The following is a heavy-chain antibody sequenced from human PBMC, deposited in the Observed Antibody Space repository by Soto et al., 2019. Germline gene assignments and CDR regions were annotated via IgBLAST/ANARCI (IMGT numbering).Heavy chain of an antibody. CDR2: ARNKVNSYTT. D-gene: IGHD2-8*01. J-gene: IGHJ4*02. V-gene: IGHV3-72*01. Sequence: LVESGGGLVQPGGSLRLSCAASGFIFSDHFMDWVRQAPGEGLEWVGRARNKVNSYTTAYAASVEGRFIISRDDSKNSVSLQMNSLKTEDTAVHFCARLMGTSFDLWGQGTLVTVSS. CDR1: GFIFSDHF. CDR3: ARLMGTSFDL.